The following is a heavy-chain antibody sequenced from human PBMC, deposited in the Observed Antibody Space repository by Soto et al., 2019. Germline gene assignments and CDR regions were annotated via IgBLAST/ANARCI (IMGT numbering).Heavy chain of an antibody. CDR3: ARVYRAVAGTIDY. Sequence: SETLSLTCAVSGGSISSSNWWSWVRQPPGKGLEWIGEIYHSGSTNYNPSLKSRVTISVDKSKNQFSLKLSSVTAADTAVYYCARVYRAVAGTIDYWGQGTLVTVSS. J-gene: IGHJ4*02. CDR1: GGSISSSNW. CDR2: IYHSGST. D-gene: IGHD6-19*01. V-gene: IGHV4-4*02.